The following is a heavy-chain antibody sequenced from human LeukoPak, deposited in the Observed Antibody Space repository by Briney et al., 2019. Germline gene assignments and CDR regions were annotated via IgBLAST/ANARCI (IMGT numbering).Heavy chain of an antibody. D-gene: IGHD3-9*01. Sequence: SETLSLTCAVYGGSFSGYYWSWIRQPPGKGREWIGEINHSGSTNYNPSLKSRVTISVDTSKNQFSLKLSSVTAADTAVYYRARVFGRRIRILRGGYYFDYWGQGTLVTVSS. V-gene: IGHV4-34*01. CDR1: GGSFSGYY. CDR2: INHSGST. J-gene: IGHJ4*02. CDR3: ARVFGRRIRILRGGYYFDY.